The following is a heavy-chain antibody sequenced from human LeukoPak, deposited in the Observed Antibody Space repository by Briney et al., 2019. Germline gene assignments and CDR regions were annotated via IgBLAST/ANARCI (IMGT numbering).Heavy chain of an antibody. D-gene: IGHD2-21*01. CDR2: INHRGRT. V-gene: IGHV4-34*01. Sequence: SETLSLTCAVYGRSFSGYYWSCIRQPPGKGLEGIGEINHRGRTNYNPFLKRRVTISVDTSKTKFSLKLSSVTAADTAVYYCARGQGLLGSGRPVDKKPGNWFDTWGQGTLVTVSS. J-gene: IGHJ5*02. CDR3: ARGQGLLGSGRPVDKKPGNWFDT. CDR1: GRSFSGYY.